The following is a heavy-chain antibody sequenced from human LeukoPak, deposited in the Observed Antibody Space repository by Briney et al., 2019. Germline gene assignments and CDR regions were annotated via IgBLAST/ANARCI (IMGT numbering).Heavy chain of an antibody. V-gene: IGHV4-30-4*02. J-gene: IGHJ3*02. CDR2: IYYSGST. D-gene: IGHD3-16*01. CDR1: GGSISSGDYY. CDR3: ARVDYDYVWGSYRDAFDI. Sequence: SETLSLTCTVSGGSISSGDYYWSWIRQPPGKGLEWIGYIYYSGSTYYNPSLKSRVTISADTSKNQFSLKLSSVTAADTAVYYCARVDYDYVWGSYRDAFDIWGQGTMVTVSS.